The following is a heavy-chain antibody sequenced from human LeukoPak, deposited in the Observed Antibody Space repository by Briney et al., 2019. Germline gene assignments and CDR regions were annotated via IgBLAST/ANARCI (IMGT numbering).Heavy chain of an antibody. CDR2: IYHSGST. CDR1: GGSISSGGYS. V-gene: IGHV4-30-2*01. Sequence: PSETLSLTCAVSGGSISSGGYSWSWIRQPPGKGLEWIGYIYHSGSTYYNPSLKSRVTISVDTSKNQFSLKLSSVTAADTAVYYCARGKRHYDYVWGSYRRGAFDIWGQGTMVTVSS. J-gene: IGHJ3*02. CDR3: ARGKRHYDYVWGSYRRGAFDI. D-gene: IGHD3-16*02.